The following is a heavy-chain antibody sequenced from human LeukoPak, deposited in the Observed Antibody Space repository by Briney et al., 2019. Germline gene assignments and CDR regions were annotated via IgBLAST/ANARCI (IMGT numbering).Heavy chain of an antibody. CDR1: GFSFRSYP. J-gene: IGHJ6*02. CDR3: ARGGGLDV. Sequence: GGSLRLSCVASGFSFRSYPMNWVRQAPGKGLEWVASINHNGNVNYYADSVKGRFTISRDNAKNSLYLQMSNLRAEDTAVYFCARGGGLDVWGQGATVTVSS. CDR2: INHNGNVN. D-gene: IGHD3-16*01. V-gene: IGHV3-7*03.